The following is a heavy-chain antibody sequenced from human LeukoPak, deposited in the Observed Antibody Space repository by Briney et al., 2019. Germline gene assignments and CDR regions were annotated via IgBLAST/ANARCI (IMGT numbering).Heavy chain of an antibody. D-gene: IGHD6-13*01. CDR1: GYTLTGYY. CDR2: INPNSGGT. V-gene: IGHV1-2*02. CDR3: ARDRRRAAAGTNWFDP. J-gene: IGHJ5*02. Sequence: SVKVSCQASGYTLTGYYMHAVRPAPGQGLAWMGWINPNSGGTNYAQKFQGRVTMTRDTSISTAYMELSRLRSDDTAVYYCARDRRRAAAGTNWFDPWGQGTLVTVSS.